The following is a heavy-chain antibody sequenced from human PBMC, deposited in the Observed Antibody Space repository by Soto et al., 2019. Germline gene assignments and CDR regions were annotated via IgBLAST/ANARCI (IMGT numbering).Heavy chain of an antibody. Sequence: SVKVSCKASGGTFSSYAISWVRQAPGQGLEWMGGIIPIFVTANYAQKFQGRVTITADKSTSTAYMGLSSLRSEDTAVYYCAVPSSFQPVYYYGMDVWGQGTTVTVSS. CDR2: IIPIFVTA. D-gene: IGHD2-2*01. CDR3: AVPSSFQPVYYYGMDV. V-gene: IGHV1-69*06. CDR1: GGTFSSYA. J-gene: IGHJ6*02.